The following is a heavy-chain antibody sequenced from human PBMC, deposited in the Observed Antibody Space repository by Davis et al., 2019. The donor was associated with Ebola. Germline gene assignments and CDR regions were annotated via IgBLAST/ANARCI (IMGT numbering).Heavy chain of an antibody. CDR1: GYSFTSYW. Sequence: GESLKISCKGSGYSFTSYWIACVRQMPGKGLECMGIIYPGDSETRYSPSFQGQVTISVDTSTRTVHLQWSSLKASDTGIYYCARGTPGVSTFFFFDSWGQGTPVTVSS. CDR3: ARGTPGVSTFFFFDS. V-gene: IGHV5-51*01. D-gene: IGHD4-11*01. CDR2: IYPGDSET. J-gene: IGHJ4*02.